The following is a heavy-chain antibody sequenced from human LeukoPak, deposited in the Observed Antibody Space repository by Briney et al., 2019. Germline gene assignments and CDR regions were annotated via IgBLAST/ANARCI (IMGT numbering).Heavy chain of an antibody. CDR1: GGSVSSGSYY. V-gene: IGHV4-61*01. CDR3: ARVLTYYDYVWGSYRHRYFDL. J-gene: IGHJ2*01. CDR2: IYYSGST. Sequence: SSETLSLTCTVSGGSVSSGSYYWSWIRQPPGKGLEWIGYIYYSGSTNYNPSLKSRVTISVDTSKNQFSLKLSSVTAADTAVYYCARVLTYYDYVWGSYRHRYFDLWGRGTLVTVSS. D-gene: IGHD3-16*01.